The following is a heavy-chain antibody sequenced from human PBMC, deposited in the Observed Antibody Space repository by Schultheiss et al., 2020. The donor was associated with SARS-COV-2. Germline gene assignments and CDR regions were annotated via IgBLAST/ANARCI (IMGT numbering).Heavy chain of an antibody. Sequence: TLSLTCAVSGGSISSSNWWSWVRQPPGKGLEWLAVIDWEDDKYYSTSMKTRLTISKDTSKNQVVLTMTNMDPVDTATYYCARIPGFSSGDPGGMDVWGQGTTVTVSS. CDR3: ARIPGFSSGDPGGMDV. V-gene: IGHV2-70*18. CDR2: IDWEDDK. CDR1: GGSISSSNW. D-gene: IGHD6-25*01. J-gene: IGHJ6*02.